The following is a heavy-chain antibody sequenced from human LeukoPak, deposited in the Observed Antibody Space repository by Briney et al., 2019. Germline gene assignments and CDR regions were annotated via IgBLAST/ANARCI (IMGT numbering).Heavy chain of an antibody. V-gene: IGHV3-23*01. J-gene: IGHJ4*02. CDR1: GFKFGTYA. CDR2: LSGTGGST. Sequence: GASLRLFCEASGFKFGTYAMTWVRQAPGKGLEWVSTLSGTGGSTYYADSVKGRFTISRDNSENTLFLQMNSLKAEDTAIYYCAKNRRVEATPVDYWGQGTLVTVSS. D-gene: IGHD2-15*01. CDR3: AKNRRVEATPVDY.